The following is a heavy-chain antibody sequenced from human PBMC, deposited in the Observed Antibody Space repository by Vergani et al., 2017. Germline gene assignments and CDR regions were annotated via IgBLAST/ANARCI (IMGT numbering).Heavy chain of an antibody. CDR1: GGTFSSYT. Sequence: QVQLVQSGAEVKKPGSSVKVSCKASGGTFSSYTISWVRQAPGQGLEWMGRIIPILGIANYAQKFQGRVTITADKSTSTAYMELSSLRSEDTAVYYCARDSPGYESGFDYWGQGTLVTVSS. J-gene: IGHJ4*02. D-gene: IGHD2-2*01. V-gene: IGHV1-69*08. CDR3: ARDSPGYESGFDY. CDR2: IIPILGIA.